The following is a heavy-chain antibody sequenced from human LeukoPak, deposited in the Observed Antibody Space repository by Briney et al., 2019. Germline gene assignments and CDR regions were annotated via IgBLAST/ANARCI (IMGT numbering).Heavy chain of an antibody. CDR1: GYTFTGYY. V-gene: IGHV1-2*02. D-gene: IGHD3-22*01. J-gene: IGHJ4*02. CDR3: ARGGSSGYYYGSDY. CDR2: INPNSGGI. Sequence: GASVKVSCKASGYTFTGYYLHWVRQAPGQGLEWMGWINPNSGGINYAQKFQGRVTMTRDTSISTAYMELSRLRFDDTAVYYCARGGSSGYYYGSDYWGQGTLVTVSS.